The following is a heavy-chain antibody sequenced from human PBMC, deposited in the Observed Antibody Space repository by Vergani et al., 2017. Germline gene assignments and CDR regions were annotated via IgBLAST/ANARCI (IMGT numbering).Heavy chain of an antibody. CDR1: GYTFTGYY. V-gene: IGHV1-2*06. Sequence: QVQLVQSGAEVKKPGASVKVSCKTSGYTFTGYYIHWVRQAPELGLEWLGRINPNSGGTTYAQKFQGRVTMTRDTSISTAYMELTRLRSDDTAVYYCASGSNSWYFPNYWGQGTLVTVSS. CDR3: ASGSNSWYFPNY. J-gene: IGHJ4*02. D-gene: IGHD6-13*01. CDR2: INPNSGGT.